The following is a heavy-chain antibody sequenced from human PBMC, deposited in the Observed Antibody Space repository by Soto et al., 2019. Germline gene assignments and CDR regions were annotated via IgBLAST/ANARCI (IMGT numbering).Heavy chain of an antibody. V-gene: IGHV3-15*07. J-gene: IGHJ4*02. CDR1: GVTFNNAW. CDR2: IKSKTNGGTI. Sequence: EVQLVESGGSLVEPGGSLRLSCAASGVTFNNAWMNWVRQAPGKGLEWVARIKSKTNGGTINYAAPVKGRFIISRDDSKNTLHLQMNSLKIEDTAMYFCTRDDTFDYWGQGTLVTVSS. CDR3: TRDDTFDY.